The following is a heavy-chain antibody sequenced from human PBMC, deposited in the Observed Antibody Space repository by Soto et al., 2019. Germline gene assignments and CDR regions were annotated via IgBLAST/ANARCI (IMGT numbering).Heavy chain of an antibody. CDR3: ARHQAGYFYGIDY. Sequence: SSETLSLTCTVTGDSITSGGYYWIWIRQHPGKGLEWLGYIYGSGGSGSPLYNQSLKSRITLSVDTSKTQFSLNLSSVTVADTAVYFCARHQAGYFYGIDYWGQGNLVTVSS. V-gene: IGHV4-31*03. CDR1: GDSITSGGYY. D-gene: IGHD3-10*01. J-gene: IGHJ4*02. CDR2: IYGSGGSGSP.